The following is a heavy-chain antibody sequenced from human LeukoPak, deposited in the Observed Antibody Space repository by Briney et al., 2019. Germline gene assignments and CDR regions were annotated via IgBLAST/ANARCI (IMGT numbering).Heavy chain of an antibody. D-gene: IGHD6-19*01. V-gene: IGHV3-7*01. Sequence: GGSLRLSCAASGFTFSSYWMSWVRQAPGKGLEWVANIKEDGSEKDYVDSVKGRFTISRDNAKNSLYLQMNSLRAEDTAVYYCARDRIAVAGTSFDYWGQGTLVTVSS. CDR3: ARDRIAVAGTSFDY. CDR1: GFTFSSYW. J-gene: IGHJ4*02. CDR2: IKEDGSEK.